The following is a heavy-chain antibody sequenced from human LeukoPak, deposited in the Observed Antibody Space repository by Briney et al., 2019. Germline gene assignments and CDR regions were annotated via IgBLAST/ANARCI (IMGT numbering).Heavy chain of an antibody. Sequence: GESLKISCKGSGYSFTSYWIGWVRQMPGKGLEWMGIIYPGDSDTRYSPSFQGQVTISADKSISTAYLQWSSLKASDTAMYYCARTIPSGDCGGDCYSVYFDYWGQGTLVTVSS. CDR3: ARTIPSGDCGGDCYSVYFDY. V-gene: IGHV5-51*01. J-gene: IGHJ4*02. CDR1: GYSFTSYW. CDR2: IYPGDSDT. D-gene: IGHD2-21*01.